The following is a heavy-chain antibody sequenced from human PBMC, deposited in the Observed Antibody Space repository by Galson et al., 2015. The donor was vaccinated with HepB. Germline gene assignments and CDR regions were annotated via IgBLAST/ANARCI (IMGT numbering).Heavy chain of an antibody. CDR3: ASGRDYDILTGYPFDF. CDR2: ISAYNGDT. CDR1: GYGSINYG. J-gene: IGHJ4*02. V-gene: IGHV1-18*01. D-gene: IGHD3-9*01. Sequence: SVKVSCKASGYGSINYGINWVRQAPGQGLEWMGWISAYNGDTKYTQKVQGRVTMTIDTSTSTAYMELRSLRSDDPAVYYCASGRDYDILTGYPFDFWGQGTLVTVSA.